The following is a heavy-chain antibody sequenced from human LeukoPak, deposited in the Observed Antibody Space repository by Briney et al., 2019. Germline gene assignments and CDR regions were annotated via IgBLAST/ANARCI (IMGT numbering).Heavy chain of an antibody. CDR1: GFTFGDYA. V-gene: IGHV3-9*01. CDR3: AKSSGSYPPSYYFDY. CDR2: ISWNSGSI. Sequence: PGGSLRLSCTASGFTFGDYAMSWVRQAPGKGLEWVSGISWNSGSIGYADSVKGRFTISRDNAKNSLYLQMNSLRAEDTALYYCAKSSGSYPPSYYFDYWGQGTLVTVSS. D-gene: IGHD1-26*01. J-gene: IGHJ4*02.